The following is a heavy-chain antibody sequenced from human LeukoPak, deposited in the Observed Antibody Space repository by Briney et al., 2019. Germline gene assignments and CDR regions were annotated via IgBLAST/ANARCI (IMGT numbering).Heavy chain of an antibody. CDR1: GYSISSGYY. J-gene: IGHJ4*02. Sequence: SETLSLTCTVSGYSISSGYYWGWIRQPPGKGLEWIGSIYHSGSTYYNPSLKSRVTISVDTSKNQFSLKLSSVTAADTAVYYCARVHSSGWYSKLDYWCQGTLVTVSS. D-gene: IGHD6-19*01. V-gene: IGHV4-38-2*02. CDR2: IYHSGST. CDR3: ARVHSSGWYSKLDY.